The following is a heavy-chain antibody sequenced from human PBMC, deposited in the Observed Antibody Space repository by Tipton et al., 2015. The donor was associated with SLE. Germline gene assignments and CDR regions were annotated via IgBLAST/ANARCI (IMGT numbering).Heavy chain of an antibody. V-gene: IGHV3-7*01. CDR1: GFTFSSYW. CDR2: IKQDGSEK. CDR3: ARAYYDFWSGYFDY. J-gene: IGHJ4*02. D-gene: IGHD3-3*01. Sequence: SLRLSCAASGFTFSSYWMSWVRQAPGKGLEWVANIKQDGSEKYYVDSVKGRFTISRDNAKNSLYLQMNSLRAEDTAAYYCARAYYDFWSGYFDYWGQGTLVTVSS.